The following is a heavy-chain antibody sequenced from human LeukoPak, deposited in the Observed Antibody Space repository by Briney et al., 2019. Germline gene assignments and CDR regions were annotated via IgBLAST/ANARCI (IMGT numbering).Heavy chain of an antibody. CDR3: ATASSGLFY. D-gene: IGHD3-16*01. Sequence: PGGSLRLSCAASGLTFSNAWMSWVRQAPGEGLEWVARFKRKTDGETTEYVAPVKGRFTISRDDSKNTVYLQLNSLKTEDTGVFYCATASSGLFYWGQGTLVTVSS. V-gene: IGHV3-15*01. CDR2: FKRKTDGETT. J-gene: IGHJ4*02. CDR1: GLTFSNAW.